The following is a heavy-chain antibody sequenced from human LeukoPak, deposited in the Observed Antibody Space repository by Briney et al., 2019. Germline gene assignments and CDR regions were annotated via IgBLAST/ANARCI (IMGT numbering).Heavy chain of an antibody. D-gene: IGHD6-19*01. J-gene: IGHJ3*02. CDR1: GGSISSYY. CDR2: IYYSGST. CDR3: ARRLVQSAFDI. V-gene: IGHV4-59*01. Sequence: ASETLCLTCTVSGGSISSYYWSWIRQPPGKGLEWIGYIYYSGSTNNNPSLKSRVTISVDTSKNQFSLKLSSVTAADTAVYYCARRLVQSAFDIWGQGTMLTVSS.